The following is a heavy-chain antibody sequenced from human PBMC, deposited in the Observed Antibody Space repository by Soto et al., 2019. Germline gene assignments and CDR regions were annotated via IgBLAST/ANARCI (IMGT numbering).Heavy chain of an antibody. J-gene: IGHJ4*02. Sequence: QVQLVQSGAEVKKPGASVKVSCKASGYTFTAFHMYWVRQAPGQGLELVGRINPKSGDTKYAERFQGRVTMTRDTSISTAYLELSSLRSDDTAFYYCATFKQAPTGIDFWGQGTLVTVSS. D-gene: IGHD2-8*02. V-gene: IGHV1-2*06. CDR2: INPKSGDT. CDR3: ATFKQAPTGIDF. CDR1: GYTFTAFH.